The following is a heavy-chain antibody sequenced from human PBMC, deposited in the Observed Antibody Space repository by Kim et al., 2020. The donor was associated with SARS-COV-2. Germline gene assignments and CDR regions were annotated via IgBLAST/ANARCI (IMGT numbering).Heavy chain of an antibody. Sequence: SLKSRVTISVDTSKNQFSLKLSSVTAADTAVYYCARGSVEYSSSSLKFDPWGQGTLVTVSS. V-gene: IGHV4-59*09. J-gene: IGHJ5*02. CDR3: ARGSVEYSSSSLKFDP. D-gene: IGHD6-6*01.